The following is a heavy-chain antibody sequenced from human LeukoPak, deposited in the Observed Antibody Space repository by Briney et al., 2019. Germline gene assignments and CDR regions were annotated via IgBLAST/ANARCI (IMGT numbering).Heavy chain of an antibody. CDR1: GFTFSSYS. CDR2: ISSSSSYI. CDR3: ASRGEGGYWDDY. Sequence: KPGGSLRLSCAASGFTFSSYSMNWVHQAPGKGLEWVSSISSSSSYIYYADSVKGRFTISRDNAKNSLYLQMNSLRAEDTAVYYCASRGEGGYWDDYWGQGTLVTVSS. V-gene: IGHV3-21*01. J-gene: IGHJ4*02. D-gene: IGHD3-10*01.